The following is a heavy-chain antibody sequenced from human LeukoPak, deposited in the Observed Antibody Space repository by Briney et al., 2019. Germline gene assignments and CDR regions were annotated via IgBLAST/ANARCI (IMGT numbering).Heavy chain of an antibody. V-gene: IGHV4-59*01. CDR2: IYYSGST. CDR1: GASIRSYY. J-gene: IGHJ4*02. Sequence: SETLSLTCSVFGASIRSYYWSWIRQPPGKGLEWIGYIYYSGSTNYNPSLKSRVTISLDTSKNHLSLMLSSVTAADTAVYYCARAVAGNFDFDFWGQGTLVTVSS. CDR3: ARAVAGNFDFDF. D-gene: IGHD6-19*01.